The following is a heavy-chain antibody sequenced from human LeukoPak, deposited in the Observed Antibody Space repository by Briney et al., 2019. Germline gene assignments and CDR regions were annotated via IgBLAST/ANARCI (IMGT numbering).Heavy chain of an antibody. CDR1: RFTFSSYE. Sequence: GGSLRLSCAASRFTFSSYEMNWVRQAPGKGLEWVSYISSSGSTIYYADSVKGRFTISRDNAKNSLYLQMNSLRAEDTAVYYCATLGYCSGGSCYYYGMDVWGKGTTVTVSS. V-gene: IGHV3-48*03. D-gene: IGHD2-15*01. CDR3: ATLGYCSGGSCYYYGMDV. J-gene: IGHJ6*04. CDR2: ISSSGSTI.